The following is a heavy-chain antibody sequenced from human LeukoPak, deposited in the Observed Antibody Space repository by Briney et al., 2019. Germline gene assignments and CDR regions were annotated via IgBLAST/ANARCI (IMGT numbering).Heavy chain of an antibody. Sequence: NSGGSLRLSCAASGFTFSSYSMNWVRQAPGKGLEWVSSINSNNSYIYYADSVKGRFTISRDNAKNSLYLQMNSLRAEDTAVYYCVRTGPGELGYWGQGTLVTVSS. J-gene: IGHJ4*02. D-gene: IGHD6-13*01. CDR1: GFTFSSYS. CDR2: INSNNSYI. V-gene: IGHV3-21*01. CDR3: VRTGPGELGY.